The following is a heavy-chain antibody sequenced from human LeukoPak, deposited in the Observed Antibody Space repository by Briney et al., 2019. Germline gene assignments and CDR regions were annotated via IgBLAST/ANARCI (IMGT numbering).Heavy chain of an antibody. Sequence: ASVKVSCKASGYTFTGYYMHWVRQAPGQGLEWMGWINPNSGGTNYAQKFQGRVTMTRDTSISTAYMELSRLRSDDTAAYYCARESNPRDYDFWSGNQDAFDIWGQGTMVTVSS. CDR3: ARESNPRDYDFWSGNQDAFDI. J-gene: IGHJ3*02. D-gene: IGHD3-3*01. V-gene: IGHV1-2*02. CDR1: GYTFTGYY. CDR2: INPNSGGT.